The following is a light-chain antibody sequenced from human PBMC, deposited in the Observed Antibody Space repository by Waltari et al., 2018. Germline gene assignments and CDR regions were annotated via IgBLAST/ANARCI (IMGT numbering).Light chain of an antibody. CDR2: QAS. V-gene: IGKV1-5*03. CDR3: QQYNSYPLT. CDR1: QSISDW. J-gene: IGKJ4*01. Sequence: DIQMTQSPSTLSASLGDRVTITCRASQSISDWLAWYQQKPGKAPNLLIYQASNLESGVPSRFSGSGSGTEFTLTISILQPDDFATYYCQQYNSYPLTFGGGTKVEIK.